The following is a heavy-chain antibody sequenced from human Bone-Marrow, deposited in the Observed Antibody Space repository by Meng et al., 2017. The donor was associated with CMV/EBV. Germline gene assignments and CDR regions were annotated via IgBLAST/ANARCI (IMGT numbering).Heavy chain of an antibody. Sequence: GESLKISCAASGFTFSDYYMSWIRQAPGKGLEWVSYISSSGSTIYYADSVKGRFTISRDNAKNSLYLQMNSLRAEDTAVYYCARRGGSHSKDAFDIWGQGKMVNVAS. CDR1: GFTFSDYY. CDR2: ISSSGSTI. J-gene: IGHJ3*02. V-gene: IGHV3-11*01. D-gene: IGHD1-26*01. CDR3: ARRGGSHSKDAFDI.